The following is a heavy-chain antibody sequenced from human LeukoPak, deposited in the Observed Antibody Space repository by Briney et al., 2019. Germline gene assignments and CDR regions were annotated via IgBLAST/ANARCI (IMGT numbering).Heavy chain of an antibody. Sequence: PGRSLRLSCAASGFTFSSYGMHWVRQAPGKGLEWVAVIWYDGSNKYYADSVKGRFTISRDNSKNTLYLQMNSLRAEDTAVYYCARDAGRGYCSGGSCYKGFDYWGQGTLVTVSS. V-gene: IGHV3-33*08. CDR1: GFTFSSYG. CDR3: ARDAGRGYCSGGSCYKGFDY. D-gene: IGHD2-15*01. J-gene: IGHJ4*02. CDR2: IWYDGSNK.